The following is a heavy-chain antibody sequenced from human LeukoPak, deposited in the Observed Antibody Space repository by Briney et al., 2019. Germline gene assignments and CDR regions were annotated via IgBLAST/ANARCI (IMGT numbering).Heavy chain of an antibody. CDR3: ARDEYGGVMDV. D-gene: IGHD3-3*01. J-gene: IGHJ6*03. CDR2: IKQDGSEK. V-gene: IGHV3-7*01. CDR1: RFTFSSYW. Sequence: GGSLRLSCAASRFTFSSYWLSWVRQAPGKGLEWVANIKQDGSEKYYVDSVKGRFTISRDNAKSSLYLQMNSLRAEDTAVYYCARDEYGGVMDVWGKGTTVTVSS.